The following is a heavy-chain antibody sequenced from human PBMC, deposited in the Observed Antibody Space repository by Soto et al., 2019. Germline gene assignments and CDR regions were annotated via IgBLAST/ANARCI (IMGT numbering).Heavy chain of an antibody. J-gene: IGHJ4*02. CDR3: ARDPGPDYDFWSGYYNGFVVDY. Sequence: QTGGSLRLSCAASGFTFSSYWMHWVRQAPGKGLVWVSRINSDGSSTSYADSVKGRFTIPRDNAKNTLYLQMNSLRAEDTAVYYCARDPGPDYDFWSGYYNGFVVDYWGQGTLVTVSS. CDR1: GFTFSSYW. D-gene: IGHD3-3*01. V-gene: IGHV3-74*01. CDR2: INSDGSST.